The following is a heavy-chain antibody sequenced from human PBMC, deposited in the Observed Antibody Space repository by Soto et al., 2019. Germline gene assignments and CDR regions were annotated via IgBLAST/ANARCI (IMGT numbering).Heavy chain of an antibody. D-gene: IGHD4-17*01. CDR3: ARHLHYGDYVYGYYYYMDV. Sequence: QLQLQESGPGLVKPSETLSLTCTVSGGSISSSSYYWGWIRQPPGKGLEWIGSIYYSGSTYYNPSLKSRVTISVDTSKNQFSLKLSSVTAADTAVYYCARHLHYGDYVYGYYYYMDVWGKGTTVTVSS. V-gene: IGHV4-39*01. CDR1: GGSISSSSYY. J-gene: IGHJ6*03. CDR2: IYYSGST.